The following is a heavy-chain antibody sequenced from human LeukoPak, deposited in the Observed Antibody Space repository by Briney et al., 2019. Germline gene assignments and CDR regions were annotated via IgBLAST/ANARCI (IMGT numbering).Heavy chain of an antibody. CDR3: ARAYRRVAAAYYYMEV. D-gene: IGHD6-13*01. Sequence: PGGSLRLSCAASGFSFSSYGMHWVRQAPGKGLEWVSTISDSGGRTYYADSVKGRFTISRDNSKNTLYLQMSSLRSEDTAVYYCARAYRRVAAAYYYMEVWGKGTTVTVSS. J-gene: IGHJ6*03. CDR1: GFSFSSYG. V-gene: IGHV3-23*01. CDR2: ISDSGGRT.